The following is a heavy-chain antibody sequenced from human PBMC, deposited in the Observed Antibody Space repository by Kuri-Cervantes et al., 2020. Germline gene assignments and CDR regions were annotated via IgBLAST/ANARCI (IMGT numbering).Heavy chain of an antibody. CDR2: IYYSGST. Sequence: SETLSLTCTVSGGSISSYYWSWIRQPPGKGLEWIGYIYYSGSTNYNPSLKSRVTISVDTSKNQFSLKLSSVTAADTAVYYCASTVAAAGQNWFDPWGQGTLVTVSS. V-gene: IGHV4-59*13. D-gene: IGHD6-13*01. CDR3: ASTVAAAGQNWFDP. CDR1: GGSISSYY. J-gene: IGHJ5*02.